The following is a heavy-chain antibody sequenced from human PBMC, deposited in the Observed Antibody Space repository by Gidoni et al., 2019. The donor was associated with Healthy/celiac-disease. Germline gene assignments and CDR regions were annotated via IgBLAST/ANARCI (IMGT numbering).Heavy chain of an antibody. CDR3: ASEINYDFWSGYHFDY. CDR2: ISYSGST. J-gene: IGHJ4*02. D-gene: IGHD3-3*01. V-gene: IGHV4-39*07. Sequence: QRQLQESGQGLVKTSETLSITCTVSGGYISSSSYYWGGIRQTPGKGLEWIGSISYSGSTYYIPSLMSRFTISVDTSKNQFSLKLSSVTAADMAVYYCASEINYDFWSGYHFDYWGQGTLVTVSS. CDR1: GGYISSSSYY.